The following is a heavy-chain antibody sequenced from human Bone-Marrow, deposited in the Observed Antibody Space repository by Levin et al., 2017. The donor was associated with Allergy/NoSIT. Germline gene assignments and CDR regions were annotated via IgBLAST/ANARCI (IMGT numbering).Heavy chain of an antibody. D-gene: IGHD3-3*01. CDR1: GYRFITYG. V-gene: IGHV7-4-1*02. CDR2: INTKTGIP. Sequence: ASVKVSCKASGYRFITYGLNWVRQAPGQGLEWMGSINTKTGIPTYAQGFTGRFVFSLDTSVNTAYLQLSSLKAEDTAVYYCARDIGGRFDYWGQGTRVTVSS. CDR3: ARDIGGRFDY. J-gene: IGHJ4*02.